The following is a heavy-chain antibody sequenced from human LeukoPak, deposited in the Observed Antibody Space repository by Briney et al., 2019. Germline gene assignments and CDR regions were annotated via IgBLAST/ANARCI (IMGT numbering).Heavy chain of an antibody. CDR1: GYTFTSYD. CDR2: MNPNSGNT. CDR3: ARGIMVRGVIRTFPY. Sequence: GASVKVSCKASGYTFTSYDINWVRQATGQGLEWMGWMNPNSGNTGYAQKFQGRVTMTRNTSISTAYMELSSLRSEDTAVYYCARGIMVRGVIRTFPYWGQGTLVTVSS. V-gene: IGHV1-8*01. D-gene: IGHD3-10*01. J-gene: IGHJ4*02.